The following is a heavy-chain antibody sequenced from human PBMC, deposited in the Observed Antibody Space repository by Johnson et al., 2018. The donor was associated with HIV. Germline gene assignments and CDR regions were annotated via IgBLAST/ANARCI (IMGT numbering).Heavy chain of an antibody. J-gene: IGHJ3*02. D-gene: IGHD1-20*01. Sequence: EVQLVESGGGVVRPGGSLSLSCADSGFNFDDHSMSWVHQAPGKGLEWVFVINWNGDSAGYAESVQGRFTISRDNAKNSLYLKMNSLRAADTVFYYCAGVVRGTNSWRGSFAIWGQGTMVTVSS. CDR3: AGVVRGTNSWRGSFAI. V-gene: IGHV3-20*04. CDR1: GFNFDDHS. CDR2: INWNGDSA.